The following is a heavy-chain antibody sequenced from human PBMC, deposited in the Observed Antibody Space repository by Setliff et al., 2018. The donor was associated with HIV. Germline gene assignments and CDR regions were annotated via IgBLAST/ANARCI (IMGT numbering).Heavy chain of an antibody. D-gene: IGHD2-2*01. CDR1: GYSFTSYW. J-gene: IGHJ6*03. V-gene: IGHV5-51*01. CDR2: IYPGDSDT. CDR3: ARLGVPAARGFYYYYYMDV. Sequence: PGESLKISCKGSGYSFTSYWIGWVRQMPGKGLEGMGIIYPGDSDTRDSPSFQGQVTISADKSISTAYLQWSSLKASDTAMYYCARLGVPAARGFYYYYYMDVWGKGTTVTVSS.